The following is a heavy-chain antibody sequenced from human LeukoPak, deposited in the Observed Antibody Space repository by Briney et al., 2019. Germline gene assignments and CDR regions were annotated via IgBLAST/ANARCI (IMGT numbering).Heavy chain of an antibody. Sequence: GGSLRLSCAASGFTFSSYAMSWVRQAPGKGLEWVSAISGSGGSTYYADSVKGRFTIPRDNSKNTLYLQMNSLRAEDTAVYYCAKYSAYYDFWSGYWTIDYWGQGTLVTVSS. D-gene: IGHD3-3*01. CDR1: GFTFSSYA. V-gene: IGHV3-23*01. CDR3: AKYSAYYDFWSGYWTIDY. J-gene: IGHJ4*02. CDR2: ISGSGGST.